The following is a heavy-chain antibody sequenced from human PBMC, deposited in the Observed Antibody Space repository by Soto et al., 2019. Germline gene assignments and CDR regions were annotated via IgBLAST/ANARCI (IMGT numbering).Heavy chain of an antibody. CDR2: INNDGSNT. D-gene: IGHD1-7*01. V-gene: IGHV3-74*01. CDR3: ARDPMIGTTDYGLDV. J-gene: IGHJ6*02. CDR1: GFTFSTYW. Sequence: EVQLVESGGGLVQPGGSLRLSCAASGFTFSTYWMQWVRQPPGKGLVWVSRINNDGSNTAYADSVKGRFTMSRDNAQSTLYLQMNSLRAEDTAVYYCARDPMIGTTDYGLDVWRQGTTVSVSS.